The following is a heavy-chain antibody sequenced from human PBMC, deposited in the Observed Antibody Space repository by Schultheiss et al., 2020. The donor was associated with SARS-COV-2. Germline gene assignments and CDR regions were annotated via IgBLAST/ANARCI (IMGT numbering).Heavy chain of an antibody. J-gene: IGHJ6*02. CDR1: GFTFSSYW. D-gene: IGHD7-27*01. V-gene: IGHV3-74*01. CDR3: AREGQLRTGLLYYYGMDV. Sequence: GGSLRLSCAASGFTFSSYWMHWVRQAPGKGLVWVSRINSDGSSTSYADSVKGRFTISRDNAKNTLYLQMNSLRAEDTAVYYCAREGQLRTGLLYYYGMDVWGQGTTVTVSS. CDR2: INSDGSST.